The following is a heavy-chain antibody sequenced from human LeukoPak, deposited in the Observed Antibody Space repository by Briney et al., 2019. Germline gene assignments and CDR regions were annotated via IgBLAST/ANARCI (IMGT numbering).Heavy chain of an antibody. CDR2: ISAYNGNT. Sequence: GASVKVSCKASGYTFTSYGISWVRQAPGQGLEWMGWISAYNGNTNYAQKLQGRVTITTDTSTSTAYMELRSLRSDDTAVYYCARVQRGYSYGPQINYFDYWGQGTLVTVSS. D-gene: IGHD5-18*01. CDR1: GYTFTSYG. V-gene: IGHV1-18*01. CDR3: ARVQRGYSYGPQINYFDY. J-gene: IGHJ4*02.